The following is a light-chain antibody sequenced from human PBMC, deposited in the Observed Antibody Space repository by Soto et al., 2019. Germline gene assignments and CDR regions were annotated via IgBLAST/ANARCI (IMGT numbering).Light chain of an antibody. CDR3: QQYATSPIT. J-gene: IGKJ5*01. Sequence: EIVLTQSPGTLSLSPGERATLSCRASQSFSRSFLAWYQQKPGQAPRLLIYGASSRATGIPDRFSGSRSGTDLTLSITRLEPEDFAVYFCQQYATSPITFGQGTRLEIK. CDR1: QSFSRSF. V-gene: IGKV3-20*01. CDR2: GAS.